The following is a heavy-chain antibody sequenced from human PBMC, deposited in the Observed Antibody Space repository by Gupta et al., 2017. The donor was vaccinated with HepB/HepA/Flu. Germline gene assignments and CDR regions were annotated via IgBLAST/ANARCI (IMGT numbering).Heavy chain of an antibody. CDR2: IYTGGST. CDR1: NY. D-gene: IGHD6-13*01. J-gene: IGHJ4*02. CDR3: ARGRWSGLDY. Sequence: NYMSWVRQAPGKGLELVSVIYTGGSTYYADSVKGRFTISRDNSENTLYLQMNSLRTEDTAVYYGARGRWSGLDYWGQGTLVNVSS. V-gene: IGHV3-66*01.